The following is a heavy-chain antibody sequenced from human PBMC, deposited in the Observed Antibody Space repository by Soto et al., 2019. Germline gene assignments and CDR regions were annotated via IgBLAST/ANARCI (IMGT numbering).Heavy chain of an antibody. CDR2: MNPNSGNT. CDR3: ARGGGQYYDSSGYLKDYYYYGMDV. CDR1: GYTFTSYD. D-gene: IGHD3-22*01. J-gene: IGHJ6*02. V-gene: IGHV1-8*01. Sequence: ASVKVFCKASGYTFTSYDINWVRQATGQGLEWMGWMNPNSGNTGYAQKFQGRVTMTRNTSISTAYMELSSLRSEDTAVYYCARGGGQYYDSSGYLKDYYYYGMDVWGQGTTVTVSS.